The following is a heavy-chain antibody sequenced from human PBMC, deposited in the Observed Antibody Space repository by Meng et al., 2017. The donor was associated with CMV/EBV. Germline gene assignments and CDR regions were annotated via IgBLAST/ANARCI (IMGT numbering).Heavy chain of an antibody. CDR3: ARVTAVWGYYFDY. V-gene: IGHV4-30-4*08. CDR2: IYYSGSN. Sequence: LRLSCTVSGGSISSGDYYWSWILQPPGKGLEWIGYIYYSGSNYYNPSLKSRVTISVDTSKNQFSLKLSSVTAADTAVYYCARVTAVWGYYFDYWGQGTLVTVSS. D-gene: IGHD3-16*01. CDR1: GGSISSGDYY. J-gene: IGHJ4*02.